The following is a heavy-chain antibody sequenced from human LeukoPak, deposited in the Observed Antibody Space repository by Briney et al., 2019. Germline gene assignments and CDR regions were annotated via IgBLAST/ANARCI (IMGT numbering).Heavy chain of an antibody. D-gene: IGHD4-17*01. CDR1: GCTFSRYA. Sequence: GSSVKLSCTAAGCTFSRYAISWVRQAPGQGLQWMGGIIPIFGTANYAQTFQGRVTITTDESTSTAYMELSSLRSEDTAVYYCARGTPLDYGDGPVSPYFDYWGQGTLVTVSS. CDR3: ARGTPLDYGDGPVSPYFDY. V-gene: IGHV1-69*05. J-gene: IGHJ4*02. CDR2: IIPIFGTA.